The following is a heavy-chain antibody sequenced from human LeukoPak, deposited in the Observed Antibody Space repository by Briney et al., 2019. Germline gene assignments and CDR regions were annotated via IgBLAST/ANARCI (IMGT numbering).Heavy chain of an antibody. CDR2: ISTSGSTI. D-gene: IGHD6-13*01. CDR3: ASSRGSWPDYFDY. V-gene: IGHV3-48*03. Sequence: GGSLRLSCAASGFTFSSYEMNWVRQAPGKGLEWVSYISTSGSTIYCADSVKGRFSISRDNAKNSLYLQMNSLRAEDTAVYYCASSRGSWPDYFDYWGQGTLVTVSS. CDR1: GFTFSSYE. J-gene: IGHJ4*02.